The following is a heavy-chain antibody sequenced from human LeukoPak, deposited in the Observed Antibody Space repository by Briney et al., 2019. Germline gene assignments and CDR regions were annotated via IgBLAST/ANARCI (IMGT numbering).Heavy chain of an antibody. Sequence: PSQTLSLTCTVSGGSISSGGYYWSWIRQHPGKGLESIGYIYYSGSTYYNPSLKSRVTISVDTSKNQFSLKLSSVTTADTAVYYCARGIAWFGDHPLPDAFDIWGQGTMVTVSS. CDR1: GGSISSGGYY. CDR2: IYYSGST. D-gene: IGHD3-10*01. V-gene: IGHV4-31*03. CDR3: ARGIAWFGDHPLPDAFDI. J-gene: IGHJ3*02.